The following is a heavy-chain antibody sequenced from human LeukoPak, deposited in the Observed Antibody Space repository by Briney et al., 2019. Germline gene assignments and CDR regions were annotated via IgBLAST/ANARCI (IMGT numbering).Heavy chain of an antibody. CDR2: IYYSGST. V-gene: IGHV4-59*01. CDR1: GGSISSYY. Sequence: PSETLSLTCTVSGGSISSYYWSWIRQPAGKGLEWIGYIYYSGSTNYNPSLKSRVTISVDTSKNQFSLKLSSVTAADTAVYYCARVRGIGTMVRGVIPWFDPWGQGTLVTVS. D-gene: IGHD3-10*01. CDR3: ARVRGIGTMVRGVIPWFDP. J-gene: IGHJ5*02.